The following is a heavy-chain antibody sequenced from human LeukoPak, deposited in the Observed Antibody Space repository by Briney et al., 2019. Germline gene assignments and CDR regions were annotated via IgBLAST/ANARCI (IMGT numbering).Heavy chain of an antibody. CDR1: GGTFSSYA. D-gene: IGHD3-22*01. CDR3: ARDQITMIVLDY. V-gene: IGHV1-69*06. CDR2: IIPIFGTA. J-gene: IGHJ4*02. Sequence: ASVKVSCKASGGTFSSYAVSWVRQAPGQGLEWMGGIIPIFGTANYAQKFQGRVTITADKSTSTAYMELSSLRSEDTAVYYCARDQITMIVLDYWGQGTLVTVSS.